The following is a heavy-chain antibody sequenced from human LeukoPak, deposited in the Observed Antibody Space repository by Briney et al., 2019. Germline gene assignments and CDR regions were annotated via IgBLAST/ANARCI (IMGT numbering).Heavy chain of an antibody. CDR1: GFTFSSYG. Sequence: GRSLRLSCAASGFTFSSYGMHWVRQAPGKGLDWVAVIWCDGSNKDYADSVKGRFTISRDNSKNTLYLQMNSLRAEDTAVYYCASGSSGYPPYWGQGTLVTVSS. CDR3: ASGSSGYPPY. D-gene: IGHD3-22*01. CDR2: IWCDGSNK. V-gene: IGHV3-33*01. J-gene: IGHJ4*02.